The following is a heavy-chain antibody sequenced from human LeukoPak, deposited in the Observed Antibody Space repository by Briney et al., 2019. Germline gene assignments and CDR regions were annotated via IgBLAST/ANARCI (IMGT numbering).Heavy chain of an antibody. CDR1: GFTFSSYA. Sequence: GGSLRLSCTASGFTFSSYAMTWVRQVPGMGLEWVSDISGSGGTTYYADSVKGRFTVSRDNSKNTLYLQMNSLRAEDTALYYCAKAQGGYGGNSGGVDYWGQGTLVTVSS. J-gene: IGHJ4*02. CDR2: ISGSGGTT. V-gene: IGHV3-23*01. CDR3: AKAQGGYGGNSGGVDY. D-gene: IGHD4-23*01.